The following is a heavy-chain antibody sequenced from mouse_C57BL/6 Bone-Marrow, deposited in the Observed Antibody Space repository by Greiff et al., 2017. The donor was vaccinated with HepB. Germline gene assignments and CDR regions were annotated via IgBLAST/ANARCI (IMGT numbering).Heavy chain of an antibody. CDR2: IYPRSGNT. Sequence: LVESGAELARPGASVKLSCKASGYTFTSYGISWVKQRTGQGLEWIGEIYPRSGNTYYNAKIKGKATLTADDSSSTAYMELRSLTSEHFAVYVCAGGAQAPAWFADWGQGTLVTVSA. V-gene: IGHV1-81*01. J-gene: IGHJ3*01. D-gene: IGHD3-2*02. CDR3: AGGAQAPAWFAD. CDR1: GYTFTSYG.